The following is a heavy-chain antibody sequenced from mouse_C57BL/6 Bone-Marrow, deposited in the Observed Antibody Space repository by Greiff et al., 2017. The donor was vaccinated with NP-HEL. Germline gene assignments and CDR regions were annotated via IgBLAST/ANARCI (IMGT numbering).Heavy chain of an antibody. Sequence: QVQLKESGPELVKPGASVKISCKASGYAFSSSWMNWVKQRPGKGLEWIGRIYPGDGDTNYNGKFKGKATLTAAKSSSTAYMQLSSLTSEDSAVYFCARGILRSSFAYWGQGTLVTVSA. CDR3: ARGILRSSFAY. CDR1: GYAFSSSW. V-gene: IGHV1-82*01. D-gene: IGHD1-1*01. J-gene: IGHJ3*01. CDR2: IYPGDGDT.